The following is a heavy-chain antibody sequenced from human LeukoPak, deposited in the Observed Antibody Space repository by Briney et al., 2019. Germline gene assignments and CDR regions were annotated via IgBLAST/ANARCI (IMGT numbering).Heavy chain of an antibody. D-gene: IGHD2-2*01. Sequence: SQTLSLTCTVSGDSISSDDYYWSWIRQPPGKGLEWIGYIYYSGSTYYNPSLKSRVTISVDTSKNQFSLKLSSVTAADRAVYYCARVSDCSSTTCLFDYWGQGTLVTVSS. V-gene: IGHV4-30-4*01. CDR2: IYYSGST. CDR3: ARVSDCSSTTCLFDY. J-gene: IGHJ4*02. CDR1: GDSISSDDYY.